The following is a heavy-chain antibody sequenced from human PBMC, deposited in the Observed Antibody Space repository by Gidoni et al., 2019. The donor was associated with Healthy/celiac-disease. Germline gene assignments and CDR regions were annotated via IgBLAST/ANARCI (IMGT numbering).Heavy chain of an antibody. V-gene: IGHV3-33*01. D-gene: IGHD3-22*01. CDR3: ARDRGSSGYYQDY. Sequence: QVQLVESGGGVVQPGRSLRLSCAASGLTFSSYGMHWVRQAPGKGLEWVAVIWYDGSNKYYADSVKGRFTISRDNSKNTLYLQMNSLRAEDTAVYYCARDRGSSGYYQDYWGQGTLVTVSS. CDR1: GLTFSSYG. CDR2: IWYDGSNK. J-gene: IGHJ4*02.